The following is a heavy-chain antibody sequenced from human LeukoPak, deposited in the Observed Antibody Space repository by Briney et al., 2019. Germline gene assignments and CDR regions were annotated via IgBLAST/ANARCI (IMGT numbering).Heavy chain of an antibody. D-gene: IGHD5-12*01. V-gene: IGHV3-48*03. Sequence: GGSLRLSCAASGFTFSSYEMNWVRQAPGKGLEWVSYISDGGKTKYYADSVKGRFTICRDNAKNSLYLQMNSLRAEDTAVYYCARDYSGWSLDPWGQGTLVTVSS. CDR3: ARDYSGWSLDP. CDR2: ISDGGKTK. CDR1: GFTFSSYE. J-gene: IGHJ5*02.